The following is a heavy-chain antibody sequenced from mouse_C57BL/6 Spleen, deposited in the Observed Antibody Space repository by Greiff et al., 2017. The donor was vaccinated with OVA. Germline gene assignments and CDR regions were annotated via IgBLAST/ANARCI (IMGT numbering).Heavy chain of an antibody. J-gene: IGHJ4*01. V-gene: IGHV1-81*01. CDR2: IYPRSGNT. D-gene: IGHD2-1*01. Sequence: VQRVESGAELARPGASVKLSCKASGYTFTSYGISWVKQRTGQGLEWIGEIYPRSGNTYYNEKFKGKATLTADKSSSTAYMELRSLTSEDSAVYFCARYYYGNHYAMDYWGQGTSVTVSS. CDR1: GYTFTSYG. CDR3: ARYYYGNHYAMDY.